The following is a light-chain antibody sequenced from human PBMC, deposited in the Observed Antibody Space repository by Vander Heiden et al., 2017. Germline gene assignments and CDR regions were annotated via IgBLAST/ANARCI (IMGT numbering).Light chain of an antibody. CDR1: SSDVGGYNY. CDR3: SSYTSSVYV. CDR2: EVS. J-gene: IGLJ1*01. Sequence: QSALTQPASVSGSPGQSITISCTGTSSDVGGYNYVSWYQQHPGKAPKLMIYEVSNRPSGVSNRFSGSKSGNTASLTISGLQAEDEADYHCSSYTSSVYVFGTGTKVTVL. V-gene: IGLV2-14*01.